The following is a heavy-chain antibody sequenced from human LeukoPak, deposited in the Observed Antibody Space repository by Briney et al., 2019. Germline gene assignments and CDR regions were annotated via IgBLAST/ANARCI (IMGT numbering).Heavy chain of an antibody. V-gene: IGHV3-21*01. J-gene: IGHJ2*01. CDR1: GFTFITYS. Sequence: GGSLRLSCAASGFTFITYSMNWFRQPPGKGLEWFSSIISRRVHIYNPDSMQGRFTISKDNAKNSLFLQMKGLRVEDTAIYYCETTTGGDTIGYSPWYFDLWGRGTLVTV. D-gene: IGHD3-22*01. CDR2: IISRRVHI. CDR3: ETTTGGDTIGYSPWYFDL.